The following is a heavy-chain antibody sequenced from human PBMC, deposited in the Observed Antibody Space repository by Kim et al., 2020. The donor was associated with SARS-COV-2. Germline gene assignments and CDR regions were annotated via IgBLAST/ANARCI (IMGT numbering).Heavy chain of an antibody. CDR3: ARDKEGRLNAFDI. J-gene: IGHJ3*02. Sequence: GGSLRLSCAASGFTFSSYSMNWVRQAPGKGLEWVSSISSSSSYIYYADSVKGRFTISRDNAKNSLYLQMNSLRAEDTAVYYCARDKEGRLNAFDIWGQGTMVTVSS. CDR2: ISSSSSYI. CDR1: GFTFSSYS. V-gene: IGHV3-21*01.